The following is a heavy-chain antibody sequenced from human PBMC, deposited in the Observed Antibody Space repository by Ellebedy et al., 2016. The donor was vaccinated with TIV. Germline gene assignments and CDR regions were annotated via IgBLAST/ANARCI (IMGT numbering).Heavy chain of an antibody. CDR3: AKDHPSFGWPVFEY. J-gene: IGHJ4*02. CDR1: GFSLRSYA. V-gene: IGHV3-23*01. Sequence: GGSLRLSXAASGFSLRSYAMTWVRQAPGKGLEWVSSINNGGNAYYADSVKGRFTISRDTSKNTMSLQMNSLRADDTAIYYCAKDHPSFGWPVFEYWGQGTLVSVSS. CDR2: INNGGNA. D-gene: IGHD6-19*01.